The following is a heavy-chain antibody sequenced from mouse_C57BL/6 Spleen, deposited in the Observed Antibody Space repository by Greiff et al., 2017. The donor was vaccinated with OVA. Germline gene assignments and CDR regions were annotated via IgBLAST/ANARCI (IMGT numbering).Heavy chain of an antibody. J-gene: IGHJ1*03. CDR3: ASYDYGWYFDV. V-gene: IGHV3-6*01. Sequence: VQLKESGPGLVKPSQSLSLTCSVTGYSITSGYYWNWIRQFPGNKLEWMGYISYDGSNNYNPSLKNRISITRDTSKNQFFLKLNSVTTEDTATYYCASYDYGWYFDVWGTGTTVTVSS. CDR1: GYSITSGYY. D-gene: IGHD2-4*01. CDR2: ISYDGSN.